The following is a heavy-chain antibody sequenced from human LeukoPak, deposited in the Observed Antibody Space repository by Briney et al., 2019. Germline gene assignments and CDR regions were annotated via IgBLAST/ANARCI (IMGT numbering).Heavy chain of an antibody. CDR3: ARDPEGWFDP. V-gene: IGHV4-61*01. J-gene: IGHJ5*02. CDR2: IYYTGKT. CDR1: GDSVSNGNYY. Sequence: SETLSLTCTVSGDSVSNGNYYWSWLRQPPGKALEWIGYIYYTGKTYYNPSLKSRVTISVDTSKNQFSLKLNSVTAADTAVYYCARDPEGWFDPWGQGTLVTVSS.